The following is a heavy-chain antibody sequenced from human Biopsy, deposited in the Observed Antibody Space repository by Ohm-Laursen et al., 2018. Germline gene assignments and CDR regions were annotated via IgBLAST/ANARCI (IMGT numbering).Heavy chain of an antibody. D-gene: IGHD3-22*01. V-gene: IGHV1-2*02. CDR1: GYTFTGYH. Sequence: GASVKVSCKASGYTFTGYHVHWVRQAPGQGLEWMGWINAKTGDTNYAQKFQGRVTMTRNTSISTAYMELSSLTSVDTAVYYCARDFNYDGGGSFNFDYWGQGTLVTVSS. J-gene: IGHJ4*02. CDR2: INAKTGDT. CDR3: ARDFNYDGGGSFNFDY.